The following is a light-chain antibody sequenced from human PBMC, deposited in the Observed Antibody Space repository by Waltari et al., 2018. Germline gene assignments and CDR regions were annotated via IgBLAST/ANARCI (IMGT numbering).Light chain of an antibody. CDR2: DAS. CDR3: QRYDNLPV. V-gene: IGKV1-33*01. J-gene: IGKJ3*01. Sequence: TQSPSSLSASVGDRVTITCQASQDISNYLNWYQHKPGKAPKLLIYDASNLETGVPSRFSGSGSGTDFTFTISSLQPEDIATYYCQRYDNLPVFGPGTKVDIK. CDR1: QDISNY.